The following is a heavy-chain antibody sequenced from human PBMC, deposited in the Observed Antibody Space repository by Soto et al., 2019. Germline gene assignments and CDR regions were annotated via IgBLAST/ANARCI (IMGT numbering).Heavy chain of an antibody. Sequence: GGSLRLSCAASGFTFSSYAMSWVRQAPGKGLEWVSAISGSGGSTYYADSVKGRFTISRDNSKNTLYLQMNSLKAEDTAVYAGEKRVLLGGSSTSCYDPVDYWGQGTLVTVSS. CDR1: GFTFSSYA. V-gene: IGHV3-23*01. CDR2: ISGSGGST. D-gene: IGHD2-2*01. J-gene: IGHJ4*02. CDR3: EKRVLLGGSSTSCYDPVDY.